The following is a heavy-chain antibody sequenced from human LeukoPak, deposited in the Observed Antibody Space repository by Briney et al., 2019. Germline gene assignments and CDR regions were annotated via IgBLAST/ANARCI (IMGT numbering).Heavy chain of an antibody. V-gene: IGHV4-34*01. CDR2: FNHSGST. CDR3: ARGAALRGDFEY. D-gene: IGHD2-2*01. Sequence: SETLSLTCAVYGGSVSGYYWSWIRQPPGKGLEWIGEFNHSGSTNYNPSLKSRVAISVDTSKDHFSLKLTSVTAADTAVYYCARGAALRGDFEYWGQGTLVTVSS. J-gene: IGHJ4*02. CDR1: GGSVSGYY.